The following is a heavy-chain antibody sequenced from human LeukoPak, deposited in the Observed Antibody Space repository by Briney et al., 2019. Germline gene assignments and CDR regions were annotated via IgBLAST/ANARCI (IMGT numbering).Heavy chain of an antibody. Sequence: VASVKVSCKASGYTFTGYYMHWMRQAPGQGLEWMGWINPNSGGTNYAQKFQGRVTMTRDTSISTAYMELSRLRSDDTAVYYCARERTLTSCYDYWGQGTLVTVSS. CDR1: GYTFTGYY. D-gene: IGHD2-15*01. CDR3: ARERTLTSCYDY. V-gene: IGHV1-2*02. J-gene: IGHJ4*02. CDR2: INPNSGGT.